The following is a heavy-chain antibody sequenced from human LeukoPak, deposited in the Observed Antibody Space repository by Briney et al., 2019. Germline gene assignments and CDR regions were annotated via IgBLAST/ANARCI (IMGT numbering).Heavy chain of an antibody. CDR2: IIPIFGTA. Sequence: GASVKVSCKASGGTFSSYAISWVRQAPGQGLEWMGGIIPIFGTANYAQKFQGRVTITTDESTSTAYMELSSLRSEDTAVYYCAKCYYGSGSYYQLTYYYYMDVCGKGTTVTVSS. J-gene: IGHJ6*03. CDR3: AKCYYGSGSYYQLTYYYYMDV. D-gene: IGHD3-10*01. V-gene: IGHV1-69*05. CDR1: GGTFSSYA.